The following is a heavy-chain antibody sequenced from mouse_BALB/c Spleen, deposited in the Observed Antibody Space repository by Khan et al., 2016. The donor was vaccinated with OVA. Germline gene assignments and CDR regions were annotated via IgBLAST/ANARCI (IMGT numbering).Heavy chain of an antibody. CDR2: ISGDSNTI. CDR1: GFTFNNYG. J-gene: IGHJ2*01. CDR3: ATSYFYGYYFDY. V-gene: IGHV5-17*02. D-gene: IGHD1-1*01. Sequence: EVELVESGGGLVQPGGSRKLSCAASGFTFNNYGMHWVRQAPEKGLEWVAYISGDSNTIYYVDSVQGRFTISRDNPKNTLFLQMTSLMSEDTAMYYCATSYFYGYYFDYWGPGTTLTVS.